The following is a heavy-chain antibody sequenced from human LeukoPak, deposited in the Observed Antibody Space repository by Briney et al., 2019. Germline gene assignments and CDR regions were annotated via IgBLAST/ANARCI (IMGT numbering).Heavy chain of an antibody. CDR1: GYTFTGYY. V-gene: IGHV1-2*02. D-gene: IGHD3-22*01. Sequence: ASVKVSCKASGYTFTGYYMHWVRQAPGQGLEWMGWINPNSGGTNYAQKFQGRVTMTRDMSISTAYMELSRLRSDDTAVYYCARDWGSKYYYDSSGYSLDYWGQGTLVTVSS. J-gene: IGHJ4*02. CDR3: ARDWGSKYYYDSSGYSLDY. CDR2: INPNSGGT.